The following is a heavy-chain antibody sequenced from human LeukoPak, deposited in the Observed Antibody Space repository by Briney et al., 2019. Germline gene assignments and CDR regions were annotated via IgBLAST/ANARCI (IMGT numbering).Heavy chain of an antibody. D-gene: IGHD4-11*01. V-gene: IGHV4-34*01. Sequence: SETLSLTCAVYGGSFSGYYWSWIRQPPGKGLEWIGEINHSGSTNYNPSLKSRVTISVDTSKNQFSLKLSSVTAADTAVYYCARGKVMTTVTPFDYWGQGTLVTVSS. CDR1: GGSFSGYY. J-gene: IGHJ4*02. CDR3: ARGKVMTTVTPFDY. CDR2: INHSGST.